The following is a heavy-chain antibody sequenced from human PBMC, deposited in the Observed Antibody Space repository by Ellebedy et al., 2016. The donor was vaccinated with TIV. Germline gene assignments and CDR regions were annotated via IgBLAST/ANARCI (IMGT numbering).Heavy chain of an antibody. CDR3: ARRDWYFDL. CDR2: INPNSGGT. V-gene: IGHV1-2*02. CDR1: GYTFTGYY. Sequence: ASVKVSCXASGYTFTGYYMHWVRQAPGQGLEWMGWINPNSGGTNYAQKFQGRVTMIRDTSISTAYMELSSLRSDDTAVYYCARRDWYFDLWGRGTLVTVSS. J-gene: IGHJ2*01.